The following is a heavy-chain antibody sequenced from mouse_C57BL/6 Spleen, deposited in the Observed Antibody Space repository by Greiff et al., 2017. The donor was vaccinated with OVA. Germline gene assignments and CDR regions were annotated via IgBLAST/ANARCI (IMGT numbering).Heavy chain of an antibody. Sequence: QVQLQQSGAELVRPGTSVKVSCKASGYAFTNYLIEWVKQRPGQGLEWIGVINPGSGGTNYNEKFKGKATLTADKSSSTAYMQLSSLTSEDSAVYFWARNYYYGSSYYFDYWGQGTTLTVSS. J-gene: IGHJ2*01. V-gene: IGHV1-54*01. CDR3: ARNYYYGSSYYFDY. CDR1: GYAFTNYL. CDR2: INPGSGGT. D-gene: IGHD1-1*01.